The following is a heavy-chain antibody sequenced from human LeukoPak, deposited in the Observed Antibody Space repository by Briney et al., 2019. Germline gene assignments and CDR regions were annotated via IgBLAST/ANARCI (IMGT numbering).Heavy chain of an antibody. D-gene: IGHD2-2*01. CDR3: ARDLETIGPIRTYIVVVPAAPDY. Sequence: ASVKVSCKASGYTFTGYYKHWVRQAPGQGLEWMGWINPNSGGTNYAQKFQGRVTMTRDTSISTAYMELSRLRSDDTAVYYCARDLETIGPIRTYIVVVPAAPDYWGQGTLVTVSS. CDR1: GYTFTGYY. J-gene: IGHJ4*02. V-gene: IGHV1-2*02. CDR2: INPNSGGT.